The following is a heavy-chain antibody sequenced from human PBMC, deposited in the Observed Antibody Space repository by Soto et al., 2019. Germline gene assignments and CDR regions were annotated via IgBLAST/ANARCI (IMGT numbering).Heavy chain of an antibody. CDR2: VYYRGRS. D-gene: IGHD4-17*01. V-gene: IGHV4-39*01. Sequence: SETLSLTCTVSGGSVTNSSYYWGWIRQSPGKGLEWIGSVYYRGRSYSKSSVKGRVTISVDTSKNRFSLSLNSVTASDTAVYFCVSQRTTVPTQAYFDYWGPGALVTASS. CDR1: GGSVTNSSYY. CDR3: VSQRTTVPTQAYFDY. J-gene: IGHJ4*02.